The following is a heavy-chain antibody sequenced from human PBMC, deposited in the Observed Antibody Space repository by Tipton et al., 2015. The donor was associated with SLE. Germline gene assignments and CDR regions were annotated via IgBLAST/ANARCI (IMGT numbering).Heavy chain of an antibody. CDR1: GDSITSGSYY. V-gene: IGHV4-39*07. D-gene: IGHD3-16*01. CDR3: ARVQAYEGFDP. CDR2: LHYSGRS. J-gene: IGHJ5*02. Sequence: LRLSCSVSGDSITSGSYYWVWIRQPPGKGLEWIGRLHYSGRSYYNPSLKSRVTISVDTSKNQFSLKLSSMTAADTAVYYCARVQAYEGFDPWGQGTLVTVSS.